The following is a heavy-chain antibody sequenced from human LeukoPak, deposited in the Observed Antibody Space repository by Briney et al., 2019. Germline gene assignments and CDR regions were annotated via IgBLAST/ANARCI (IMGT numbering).Heavy chain of an antibody. D-gene: IGHD2-15*01. CDR2: ISGSGGST. CDR1: GFIFSSYA. CDR3: AKEYCSGGSCYPAYFDY. Sequence: GGSLRLSCAASGFIFSSYAMSWVRQAPGKGLEWVSAISGSGGSTYYADSVKGRFTISRDNSKNTLYLQMNSLRAEDTAVYYCAKEYCSGGSCYPAYFDYWGQGTLVTVSS. V-gene: IGHV3-23*01. J-gene: IGHJ4*02.